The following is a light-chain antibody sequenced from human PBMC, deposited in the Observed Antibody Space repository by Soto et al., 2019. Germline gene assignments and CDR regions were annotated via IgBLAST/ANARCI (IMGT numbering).Light chain of an antibody. CDR3: QQYNNWPLT. CDR2: DAS. Sequence: ETVMTQSPATLSVSPGDRATLSCSASQSVSYNLAWYQQKPGQAPRLLIYDASTRATGIPARFSGSASGTELTLTISSLLSEDFAVYYCQQYNNWPLTFGGGTKVEMK. V-gene: IGKV3D-15*01. J-gene: IGKJ4*01. CDR1: QSVSYN.